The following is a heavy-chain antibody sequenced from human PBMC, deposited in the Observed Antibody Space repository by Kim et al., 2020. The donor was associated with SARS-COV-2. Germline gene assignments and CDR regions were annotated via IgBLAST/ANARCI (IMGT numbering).Heavy chain of an antibody. CDR2: ISSSGSTI. J-gene: IGHJ6*02. CDR1: GFTFSDYY. Sequence: GGSLRLSCAASGFTFSDYYMSWIRQAPGKGLEWVSYISSSGSTIYYADSVKGRFTISRDNAKNSLYLQMNSLRAEDTAVYYCARDHPLWFGELGDYYYYGMDVWGQGTTVTVSS. D-gene: IGHD3-10*01. CDR3: ARDHPLWFGELGDYYYYGMDV. V-gene: IGHV3-11*01.